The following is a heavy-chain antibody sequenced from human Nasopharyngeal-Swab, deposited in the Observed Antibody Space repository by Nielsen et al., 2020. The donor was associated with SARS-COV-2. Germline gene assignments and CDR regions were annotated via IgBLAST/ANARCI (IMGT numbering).Heavy chain of an antibody. J-gene: IGHJ4*02. CDR3: AKDQPSDY. CDR2: INSDGSST. CDR1: GFTFSRYW. D-gene: IGHD2-15*01. V-gene: IGHV3-74*01. Sequence: GESLKISCAASGFTFSRYWMHWVRQAPGKGLVWVSRINSDGSSTRYADSVKGRLTISRDNAKNTLYLEMNSLRVEDTAVYYCAKDQPSDYWGQGTLVTVSS.